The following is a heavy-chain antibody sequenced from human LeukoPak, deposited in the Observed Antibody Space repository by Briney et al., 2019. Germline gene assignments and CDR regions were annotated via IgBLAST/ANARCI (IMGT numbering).Heavy chain of an antibody. V-gene: IGHV3-23*01. CDR1: GFIFRNYA. CDR2: ISGSGGST. CDR3: AEMPGYSRPRDY. Sequence: GGSLRLSCAASGFIFRNYAMSWVRQAPGKGLEWVSAISGSGGSTYYADSVKGRFTISRDNSKNTLYLQMNSLRAEDTAVYYCAEMPGYSRPRDYWGQGTLVTVSS. J-gene: IGHJ4*02. D-gene: IGHD5-12*01.